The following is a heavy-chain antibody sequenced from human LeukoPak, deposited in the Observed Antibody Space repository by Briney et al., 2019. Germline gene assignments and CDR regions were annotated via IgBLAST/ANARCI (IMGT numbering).Heavy chain of an antibody. D-gene: IGHD3-22*01. Sequence: SETLSLTCTVSGGSISSYYWSWIRQPPGKGLEWIGYIYYSGSTNYNPSLKSRVTISVDTSKNQFSLKLSSVTAADTAVYYCARGVNQLRLLGYYYDSSGYLTAWGQGTLVTVSS. CDR3: ARGVNQLRLLGYYYDSSGYLTA. CDR2: IYYSGST. CDR1: GGSISSYY. V-gene: IGHV4-59*12. J-gene: IGHJ5*02.